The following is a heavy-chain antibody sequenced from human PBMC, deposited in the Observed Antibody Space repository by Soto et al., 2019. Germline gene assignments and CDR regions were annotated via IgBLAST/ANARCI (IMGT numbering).Heavy chain of an antibody. CDR1: GDTFSSYS. J-gene: IGHJ6*03. CDR2: IIPMVGTP. D-gene: IGHD3-16*01. Sequence: SVKVSCKASGDTFSSYSISWVRQAPGQGLEWMGRIIPMVGTPNYAQKFQGRVTFSADKSTSTAYMVLNSLISDDTAVYYCATDGGSTSSSAYNYFMDVWGKGTPVTVSS. CDR3: ATDGGSTSSSAYNYFMDV. V-gene: IGHV1-69*08.